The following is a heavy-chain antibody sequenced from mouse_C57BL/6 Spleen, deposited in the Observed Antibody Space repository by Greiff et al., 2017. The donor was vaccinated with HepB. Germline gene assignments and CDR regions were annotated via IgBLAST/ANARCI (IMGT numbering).Heavy chain of an antibody. J-gene: IGHJ2*01. CDR2: KSYDGSN. CDR1: GYSITSGYY. V-gene: IGHV3-6*01. D-gene: IGHD2-4*01. CDR3: ASPIYYDYAFDY. Sequence: EVQLQESGPGLVKPSQSLSLTCSVTGYSITSGYYWNWIRQFPGNKLEWMGYKSYDGSNNYNPSLKNRISITRDTSKNQFFLKLNSVTTEDTATYYCASPIYYDYAFDYWGQGTTLTVSS.